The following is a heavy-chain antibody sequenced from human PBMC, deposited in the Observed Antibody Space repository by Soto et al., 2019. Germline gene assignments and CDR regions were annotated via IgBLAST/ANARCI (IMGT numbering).Heavy chain of an antibody. CDR1: GGTFSSYA. V-gene: IGHV1-69*01. D-gene: IGHD3-16*02. CDR3: ARDTHRRYRGDRYYYGMDV. J-gene: IGHJ6*02. Sequence: QVQLVQSGAEVKKPGSSVKVSCKASGGTFSSYAISWVRQAPGQGLEWMGGIIPIFGTANYAQKFQGRVTITADESTSTAYMELSSLRSEDTAVYYCARDTHRRYRGDRYYYGMDVWGQGTTVTVSS. CDR2: IIPIFGTA.